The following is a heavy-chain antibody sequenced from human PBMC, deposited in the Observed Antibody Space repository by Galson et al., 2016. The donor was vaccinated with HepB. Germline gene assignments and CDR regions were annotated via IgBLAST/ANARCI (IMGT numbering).Heavy chain of an antibody. D-gene: IGHD4-23*01. Sequence: SLILSCAASGFIFEDFGMHWVRPAPGKGLEWVSPIHSQDARTYYAASVKGRFTVPRDNNKKIHYLQMNRLNIDDTALYYCAQHGDAGNSADYNGLNVWGQGTMVTVSS. V-gene: IGHV3-43*01. CDR3: AQHGDAGNSADYNGLNV. CDR1: GFIFEDFG. CDR2: IHSQDART. J-gene: IGHJ6*02.